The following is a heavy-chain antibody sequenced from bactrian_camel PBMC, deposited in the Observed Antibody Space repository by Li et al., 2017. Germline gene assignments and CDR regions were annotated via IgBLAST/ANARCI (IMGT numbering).Heavy chain of an antibody. CDR1: EYSVTDNT. J-gene: IGHJ4*01. D-gene: IGHD2*01. CDR3: AAGRGIFCGTSPDIFDE. Sequence: VQLVESGGGSVQAGGSLTLTCAAAEYSVTDNTMAWFRQAPGKAREGVAAVYGGRMEYYANSVKGRFTISQDNAKATLYLEMTTLKPEDTAMYYCAAGRGIFCGTSPDIFDEWGQGTQVTVS. V-gene: IGHV3S31*01. CDR2: VYGGRME.